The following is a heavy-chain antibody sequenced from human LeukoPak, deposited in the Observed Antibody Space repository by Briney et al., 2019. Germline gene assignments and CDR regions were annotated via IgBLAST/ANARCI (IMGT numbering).Heavy chain of an antibody. CDR3: AGTYYYDSSGYFDY. J-gene: IGHJ4*02. D-gene: IGHD3-22*01. Sequence: PSETLSLTCTVSGGSISSYYLSWIRQPPGKGLEWIGYIYYSGSTNYNPSLKSRVTISVDTSKNQFSLKLSSVTAADTAVYYCAGTYYYDSSGYFDYWGQGTLVTVSS. CDR1: GGSISSYY. CDR2: IYYSGST. V-gene: IGHV4-59*01.